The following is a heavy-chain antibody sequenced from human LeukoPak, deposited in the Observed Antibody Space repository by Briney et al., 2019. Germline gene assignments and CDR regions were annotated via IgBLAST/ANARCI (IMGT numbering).Heavy chain of an antibody. CDR1: GGSISSTTYY. J-gene: IGHJ5*02. CDR3: ARIAIEWFGP. V-gene: IGHV4-39*02. CDR2: IHYSGST. D-gene: IGHD2-21*01. Sequence: SETLSLTCIVSGGSISSTTYYWGWIRQPPGKGLEWIGSIHYSGSTYYNPSLKSRVTISVDTSKNHFSLKLGSVTAADTAVYYCARIAIEWFGPWGQGTLVTVSS.